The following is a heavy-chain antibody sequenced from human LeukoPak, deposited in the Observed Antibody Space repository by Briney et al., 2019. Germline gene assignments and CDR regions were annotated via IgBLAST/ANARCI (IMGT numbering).Heavy chain of an antibody. CDR2: ISSSGSTI. D-gene: IGHD3-22*01. V-gene: IGHV3-11*01. CDR3: ARGSDMHHDSSGSFEY. Sequence: GGSLRLSCAASGFTFSDFYMTWIRQAPGKGLEWISYISSSGSTIYYADSVKGRFTISRDNGKNSLYLQMNSLRAEDTAVYFCARGSDMHHDSSGSFEYWGQGTLVTVSP. J-gene: IGHJ4*02. CDR1: GFTFSDFY.